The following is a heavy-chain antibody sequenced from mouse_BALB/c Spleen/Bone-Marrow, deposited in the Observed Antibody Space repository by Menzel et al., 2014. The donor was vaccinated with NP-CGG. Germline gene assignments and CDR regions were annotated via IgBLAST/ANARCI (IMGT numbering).Heavy chain of an antibody. CDR3: ARNDGYYYFDY. Sequence: VQVVESGPGQVQPSQSLSITCTVSGFSLTSYGVHWVRQSPGKGLEWLGVIWSGGSTDYNAAFISRLSISKDNSKSQVFFKMNSLQANDTAIYYCARNDGYYYFDYWGQGTTLTVSS. V-gene: IGHV2-2*02. J-gene: IGHJ2*01. CDR2: IWSGGST. CDR1: GFSLTSYG. D-gene: IGHD2-3*01.